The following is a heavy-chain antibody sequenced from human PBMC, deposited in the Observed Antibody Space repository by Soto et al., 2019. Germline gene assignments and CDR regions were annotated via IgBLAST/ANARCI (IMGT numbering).Heavy chain of an antibody. CDR1: GFTFSNYW. Sequence: EAQLVESGGGLVQPGGSLRLSCAASGFTFSNYWMYWVRQPPGDGLVWVSRINPDGSIRNYADSVRGRFTISRDIARNTFAVQMSSLIVEDTAMYYCTRGGDGLDPWGQGTLVTVSS. V-gene: IGHV3-74*01. CDR2: INPDGSIR. J-gene: IGHJ5*02. CDR3: TRGGDGLDP.